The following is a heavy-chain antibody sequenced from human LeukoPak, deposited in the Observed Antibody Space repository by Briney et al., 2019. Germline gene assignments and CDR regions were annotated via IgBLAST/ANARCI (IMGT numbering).Heavy chain of an antibody. Sequence: SETLSLTCAVYGGSFSGYYWSWIRQPPGKGLEWIGEINHSGSTNYNPSLKSRVTISVDTSKSQFSLKLSSVTAADTAVYYCARGRPIRGVVVVAASYSRWFDPWGQGTLVTVSS. D-gene: IGHD2-15*01. J-gene: IGHJ5*02. CDR3: ARGRPIRGVVVVAASYSRWFDP. CDR1: GGSFSGYY. V-gene: IGHV4-34*01. CDR2: INHSGST.